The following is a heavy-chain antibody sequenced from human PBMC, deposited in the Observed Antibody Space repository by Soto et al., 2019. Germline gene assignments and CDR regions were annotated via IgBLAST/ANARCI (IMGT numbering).Heavy chain of an antibody. CDR1: GYTFTSYD. V-gene: IGHV1-8*01. J-gene: IGHJ5*02. CDR2: MNPNSGNT. D-gene: IGHD2-15*01. Sequence: HVQLVQSGAEVKKPGASVKVSCKASGYTFTSYDINWVRQATGQGLEWMGWMNPNSGNTGYAQKFQGRVTMTRNPSISTAYMALSSLSSEDRAVYYCARGGWGSGGSSPFDPWGKGTLVTVSS. CDR3: ARGGWGSGGSSPFDP.